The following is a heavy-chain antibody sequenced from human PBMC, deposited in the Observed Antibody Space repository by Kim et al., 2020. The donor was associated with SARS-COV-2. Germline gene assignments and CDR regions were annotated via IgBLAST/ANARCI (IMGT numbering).Heavy chain of an antibody. J-gene: IGHJ4*02. CDR2: GSP. V-gene: IGHV4-39*07. Sequence: GSPYTNPALKSRVTISVDTSKNQFSLKLSAVTAADTAVYYCAREGYYGSGWGQGTLVTVSS. D-gene: IGHD3-10*01. CDR3: AREGYYGSG.